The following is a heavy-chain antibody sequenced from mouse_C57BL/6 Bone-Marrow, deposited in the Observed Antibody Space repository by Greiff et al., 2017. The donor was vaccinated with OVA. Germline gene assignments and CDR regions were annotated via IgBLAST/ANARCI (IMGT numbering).Heavy chain of an antibody. CDR2: IYPRSGNT. CDR1: GYTFTSYG. D-gene: IGHD1-1*01. CDR3: ARPYYDGSSSAWFAY. J-gene: IGHJ3*01. Sequence: QVQLQQSGAELARPGASVKLSCKASGYTFTSYGISWVKQRPGQGLEWIGEIYPRSGNTYYNEKFKGKATLTADKSSSTAYMELRSLTSEDSAVYFCARPYYDGSSSAWFAYWGQGTLVTVAA. V-gene: IGHV1-81*01.